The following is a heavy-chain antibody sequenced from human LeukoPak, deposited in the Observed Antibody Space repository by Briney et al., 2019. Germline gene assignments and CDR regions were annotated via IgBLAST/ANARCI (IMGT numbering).Heavy chain of an antibody. D-gene: IGHD2-15*01. V-gene: IGHV1-69*13. CDR2: IIPIFGTA. Sequence: GASVKVSCKASGGTFSSYAISWVRQAPGQGLEWMGGIIPIFGTANYAQKFQGRVTITADESTSTAYMELSSLRSEDTAVYYCAREEGRIATDDAFDIWGQGTMVTVSS. CDR3: AREEGRIATDDAFDI. J-gene: IGHJ3*02. CDR1: GGTFSSYA.